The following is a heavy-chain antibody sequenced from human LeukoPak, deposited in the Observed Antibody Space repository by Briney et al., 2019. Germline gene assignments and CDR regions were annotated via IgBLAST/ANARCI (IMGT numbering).Heavy chain of an antibody. D-gene: IGHD2-15*01. Sequence: PGGSLRLXCAASGFTFSDYYMSWIRQAPGKGLEWVSYISSSGSTIYYGDSVKSRFTISRDNAKNSLYLQMNSLRAEDTAVYYCARDPCSGGNCYFDYWGQGTLVTVSS. CDR1: GFTFSDYY. V-gene: IGHV3-11*04. CDR2: ISSSGSTI. J-gene: IGHJ4*02. CDR3: ARDPCSGGNCYFDY.